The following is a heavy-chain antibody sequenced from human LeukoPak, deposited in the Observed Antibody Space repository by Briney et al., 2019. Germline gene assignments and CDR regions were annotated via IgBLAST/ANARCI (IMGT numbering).Heavy chain of an antibody. J-gene: IGHJ5*02. CDR3: ARDREEVAGTYNWFDG. V-gene: IGHV1-18*01. CDR1: GYTFTSYG. D-gene: IGHD6-19*01. Sequence: ASVKVSCKASGYTFTSYGISWVRQAPGQGLEWMGWISAYNGNTNYAQKLQGRVTMTTDTSTSTAYMELRSLRSDDTAVYYCARDREEVAGTYNWFDGWGQGTLVTVSS. CDR2: ISAYNGNT.